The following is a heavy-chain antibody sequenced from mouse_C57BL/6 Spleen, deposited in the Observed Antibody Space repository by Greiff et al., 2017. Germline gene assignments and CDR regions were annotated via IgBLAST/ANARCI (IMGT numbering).Heavy chain of an antibody. CDR2: ISDGGSYT. V-gene: IGHV5-4*01. D-gene: IGHD3-1*01. CDR3: ARDKGYGRAMDY. J-gene: IGHJ4*01. CDR1: GFTFSSYA. Sequence: EVQGVESGGGLVKPGGSLKLSCAASGFTFSSYAMSWVRQTPEKRLEWVATISDGGSYTYYPDNVKGRFTISRDNAKNNLYLQMSHLKSEDTAMYYCARDKGYGRAMDYWGQGTSVTVSS.